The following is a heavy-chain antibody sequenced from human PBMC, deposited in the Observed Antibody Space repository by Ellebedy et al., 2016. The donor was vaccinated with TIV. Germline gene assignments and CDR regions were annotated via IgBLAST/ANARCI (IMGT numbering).Heavy chain of an antibody. J-gene: IGHJ6*02. CDR2: INTDGSSA. V-gene: IGHV3-74*01. D-gene: IGHD3-16*01. Sequence: GGSLRLSCEVSGFTFSGYYMHWVRHAPGKGLVWVARINTDGSSANYADSVKDRFTISRDNSKNTLYLQMNSLRAEDTAVYYCAGQERKYDVYYYGMDVWGQGTTVTVSS. CDR1: GFTFSGYY. CDR3: AGQERKYDVYYYGMDV.